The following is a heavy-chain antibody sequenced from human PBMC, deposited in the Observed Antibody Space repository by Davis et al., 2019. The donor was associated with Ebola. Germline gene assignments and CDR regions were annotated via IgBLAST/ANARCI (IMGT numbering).Heavy chain of an antibody. CDR2: IWYDGRNQ. J-gene: IGHJ4*02. CDR1: GFTLSGYS. CDR3: ARRRWLQGYYFDY. D-gene: IGHD5-24*01. V-gene: IGHV3-33*01. Sequence: GGSLRLSCAASGFTLSGYSLHWVRQPPGKGLEWVAVIWYDGRNQYYADSVKGRFTISRDNAKNSLYLQMNSLRAEDTAVYYCARRRWLQGYYFDYWGQGTLVTVSS.